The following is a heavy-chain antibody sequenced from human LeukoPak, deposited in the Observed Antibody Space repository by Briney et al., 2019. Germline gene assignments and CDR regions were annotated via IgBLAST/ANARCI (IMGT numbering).Heavy chain of an antibody. CDR1: GFTVSSNY. CDR2: IYSGGST. J-gene: IGHJ4*02. CDR3: AAYRGAHHKTFDY. D-gene: IGHD1-26*01. Sequence: GGSLRLSCAASGFTVSSNYMSWVRQAPGKGLEWVSVIYSGGSTYYADSVKGRFTISRDNAKNSLYLQMNILRAEDTAVYYCAAYRGAHHKTFDYWGQGTLVTVSS. V-gene: IGHV3-66*01.